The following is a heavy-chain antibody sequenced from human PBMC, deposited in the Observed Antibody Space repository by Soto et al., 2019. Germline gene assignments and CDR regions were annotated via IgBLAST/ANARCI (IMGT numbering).Heavy chain of an antibody. CDR3: AREITD. Sequence: QVQLVESGGGLVKPGGSLRLSCVASGFTFSDYMSWIRQAPGKGLEWVSYISSSGSTKYYADSVKGRFTISRDNAKNSLYLQMNSLRAEDTAVYYCAREITDWGQGTLVTVSS. V-gene: IGHV3-11*01. J-gene: IGHJ4*02. CDR1: GFTFSDY. CDR2: ISSSGSTK.